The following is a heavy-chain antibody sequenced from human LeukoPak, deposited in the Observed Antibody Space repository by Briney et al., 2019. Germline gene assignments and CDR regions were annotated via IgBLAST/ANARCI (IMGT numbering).Heavy chain of an antibody. D-gene: IGHD3-10*01. CDR1: GGSFSGYY. V-gene: IGHV4-34*01. CDR3: ARVRGVSGP. Sequence: SETLSLTCAVYGGSFSGYYWSWIRQPPGKGLEWIGEINHSGSTNYNPSLKSRVTISVDTSKNQFSLKLSSVTAVDTAVYYCARVRGVSGPWGQGTLVTVSS. J-gene: IGHJ4*02. CDR2: INHSGST.